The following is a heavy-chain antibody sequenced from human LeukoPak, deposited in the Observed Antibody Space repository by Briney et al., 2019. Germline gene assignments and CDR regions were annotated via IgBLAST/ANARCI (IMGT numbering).Heavy chain of an antibody. Sequence: GGSLRLSCAASGFTFSSYSMNWVRQAPGKGLEWVSSISSSSSYIYYADSVKGRFTISRDNAKNSLYLQMNSLRAEDTAVYYCAREGITIFGDAFDIWGQGTMVTVSS. CDR3: AREGITIFGDAFDI. CDR1: GFTFSSYS. D-gene: IGHD3-3*01. V-gene: IGHV3-21*01. J-gene: IGHJ3*02. CDR2: ISSSSSYI.